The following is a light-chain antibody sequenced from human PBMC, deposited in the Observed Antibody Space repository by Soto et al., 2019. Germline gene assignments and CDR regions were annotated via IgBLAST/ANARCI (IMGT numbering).Light chain of an antibody. CDR2: GPS. V-gene: IGKV3-15*01. CDR3: QQYNNWPPWT. CDR1: QSVSSN. J-gene: IGKJ1*01. Sequence: EIVMTQSPATLSVSPGERATLSCRASQSVSSNLAWYQQKPGQAPRILIYGPSTRATGIPARFSGSGSGTEFTLTIRSLQSEAVAVYYCQQYNNWPPWTFGQGTKVEIK.